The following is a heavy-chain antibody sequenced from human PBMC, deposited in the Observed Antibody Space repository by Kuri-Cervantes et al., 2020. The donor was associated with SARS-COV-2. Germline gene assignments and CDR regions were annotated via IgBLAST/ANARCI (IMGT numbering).Heavy chain of an antibody. CDR2: ISSSSSTI. CDR1: GFTFSSYG. J-gene: IGHJ4*02. Sequence: GESLKISCAASGFTFSSYGMHWVRQAPGKGLEWVSYISSSSSTIYYADSVKGRFTISRDNAKNSLYLQMNSLRAEDTAVYYCARDRDGTGVYFDYWGQGILVTVSS. V-gene: IGHV3-48*01. CDR3: ARDRDGTGVYFDY. D-gene: IGHD7-27*01.